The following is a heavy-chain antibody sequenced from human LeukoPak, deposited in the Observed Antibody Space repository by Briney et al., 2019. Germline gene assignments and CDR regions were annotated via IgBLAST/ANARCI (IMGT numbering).Heavy chain of an antibody. Sequence: GGSLRLSCAASGFTFSSYAMSWVRQAPGKGLEWVSAISGSGGSTYYADSVKGRFTISRDNSKNALYLQMNSLRAEDTAAYYCAKAVGYSGYQSFDYWGQGTLVTVSS. CDR3: AKAVGYSGYQSFDY. V-gene: IGHV3-23*01. CDR2: ISGSGGST. CDR1: GFTFSSYA. D-gene: IGHD5-12*01. J-gene: IGHJ4*02.